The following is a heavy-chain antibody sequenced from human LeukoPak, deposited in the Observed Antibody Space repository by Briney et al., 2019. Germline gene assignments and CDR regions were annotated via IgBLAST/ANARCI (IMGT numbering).Heavy chain of an antibody. D-gene: IGHD1-26*01. CDR2: INSDASST. CDR3: ARERILVGATATDYFDY. Sequence: GGSLRLSCAASGFTFSSYWMHWVRQAPGKGLVWVSRINSDASSTSYADSVKGRFTISRDNAENMLYLQMNSLRAEDTAVYYCARERILVGATATDYFDYWGQGTLVTVSS. CDR1: GFTFSSYW. J-gene: IGHJ4*02. V-gene: IGHV3-74*01.